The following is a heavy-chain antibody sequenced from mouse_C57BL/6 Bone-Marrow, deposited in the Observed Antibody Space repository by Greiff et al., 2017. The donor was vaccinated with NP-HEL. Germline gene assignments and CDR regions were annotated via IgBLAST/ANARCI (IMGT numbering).Heavy chain of an antibody. Sequence: QVQLQQPGAELVKPGASVKMSCKASGYTFTSYWITWVKQRPGQGLEWIGDIYPGSGSTNYNEKFTSKATLTVDTSSSTAYMQLSSLTSEDSAVYNGARERDTVVVPYFDVWGTGTTVTVSS. CDR1: GYTFTSYW. CDR3: ARERDTVVVPYFDV. J-gene: IGHJ1*03. D-gene: IGHD1-1*01. CDR2: IYPGSGST. V-gene: IGHV1-55*01.